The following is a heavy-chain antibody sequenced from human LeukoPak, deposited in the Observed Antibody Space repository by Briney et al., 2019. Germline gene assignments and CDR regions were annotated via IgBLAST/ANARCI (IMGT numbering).Heavy chain of an antibody. CDR1: GFTFSDYY. CDR3: ARAIDYGDSWYYFDY. J-gene: IGHJ4*02. CDR2: ISSSGSTI. D-gene: IGHD4-17*01. Sequence: GGSLRLSCAASGFTFSDYYMSWIRQAPGKGLEWVSYISSSGSTIYYADSVKGRFTISRNNAKNSLYLQMNSLRAEDTAVYYCARAIDYGDSWYYFDYWGQGTLVTVSS. V-gene: IGHV3-11*04.